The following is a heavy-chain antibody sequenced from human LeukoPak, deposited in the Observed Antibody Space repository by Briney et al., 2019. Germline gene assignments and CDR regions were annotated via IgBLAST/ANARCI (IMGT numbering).Heavy chain of an antibody. CDR3: AKALPGYSSGWYTAYAFDI. V-gene: IGHV3-48*01. CDR2: ISSSGSTI. CDR1: GFTFSSYA. Sequence: SGGSLRFSCAASGFTFSSYAMNWVRQAPGKGLEWVSYISSSGSTIYYADSVKGRFTISRDNAKNSLYLQMNSLRAEDTAVYYCAKALPGYSSGWYTAYAFDIWGQGTMVTVSS. D-gene: IGHD6-19*01. J-gene: IGHJ3*02.